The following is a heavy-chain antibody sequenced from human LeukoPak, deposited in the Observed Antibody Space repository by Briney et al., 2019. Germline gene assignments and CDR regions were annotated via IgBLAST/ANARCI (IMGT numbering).Heavy chain of an antibody. CDR2: ISPYDGNT. Sequence: ASVKVSCKASGYTFTSYGIAWVRQVPGQGLEWMGWISPYDGNTDYAQNFQGRVTMTTDASTSTAYMELRSLRSDDTAVYYCARDWLDIVTTIIFDYWGQGTQVTVSS. D-gene: IGHD5-12*01. J-gene: IGHJ4*02. CDR3: ARDWLDIVTTIIFDY. V-gene: IGHV1-18*01. CDR1: GYTFTSYG.